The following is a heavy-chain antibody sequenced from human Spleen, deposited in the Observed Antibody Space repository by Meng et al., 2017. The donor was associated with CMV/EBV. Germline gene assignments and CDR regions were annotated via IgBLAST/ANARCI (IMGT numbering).Heavy chain of an antibody. CDR1: GFTSSSDV. CDR3: AKASQYYESSAYPDH. J-gene: IGHJ5*02. V-gene: IGHV3-23*01. CDR2: ISGSGGTT. D-gene: IGHD3-22*01. Sequence: GFTSSSDVRNGVRPAPGKGLGWGSGISGSGGTTSYADSVKGRFTISRDNSKNTLYLQMNSLRAEDTAVYYCAKASQYYESSAYPDHWGQGSLVTVSS.